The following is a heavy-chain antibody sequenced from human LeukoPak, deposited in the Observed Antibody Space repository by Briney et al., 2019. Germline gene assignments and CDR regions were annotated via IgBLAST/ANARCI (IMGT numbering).Heavy chain of an antibody. V-gene: IGHV3-48*01. CDR1: GFTFSSYT. D-gene: IGHD1-26*01. J-gene: IGHJ2*01. CDR3: ARGEMGVGASLGVDL. CDR2: IGTSSTTI. Sequence: PGGSLRLSCAASGFTFSSYTMNWVRQPPGKGLEWVSNIGTSSTTIYYADSVKGRFTISRDNAKNSLYLQMNSLRAEDTAIYYCARGEMGVGASLGVDLWGRGTLVTVSS.